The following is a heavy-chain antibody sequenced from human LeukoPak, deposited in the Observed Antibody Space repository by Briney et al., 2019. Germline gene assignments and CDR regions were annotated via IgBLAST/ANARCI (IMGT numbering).Heavy chain of an antibody. D-gene: IGHD5-24*01. J-gene: IGHJ6*02. CDR2: ISYDGSNK. CDR1: GFTFSSYA. V-gene: IGHV3-30-3*01. Sequence: GVLRLSCAASGFTFSSYAMHWVRQAPGKGLEWVAVISYDGSNKYYADSVKGRFTISRDNSKNTLYLQMNSLRAEDTAVYYCAKERDHEMSDHYYGMDVWGQGTTVTVSS. CDR3: AKERDHEMSDHYYGMDV.